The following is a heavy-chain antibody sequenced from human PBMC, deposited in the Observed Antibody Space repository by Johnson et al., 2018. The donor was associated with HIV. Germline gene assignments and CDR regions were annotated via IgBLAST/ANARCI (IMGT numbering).Heavy chain of an antibody. D-gene: IGHD2/OR15-2a*01. Sequence: QVQLVESGGGVVQPGGSLRLSCAASGFTFSSYGMHWVRQAPGKGLEWVAFIRYDGNNKYYADSVKGRFTISRDNSKNTLYLQMSSLKAEDTAVYYCTVYFGSAFDVWGQGTVVTVSS. CDR1: GFTFSSYG. CDR2: IRYDGNNK. J-gene: IGHJ3*01. CDR3: TVYFGSAFDV. V-gene: IGHV3-30*02.